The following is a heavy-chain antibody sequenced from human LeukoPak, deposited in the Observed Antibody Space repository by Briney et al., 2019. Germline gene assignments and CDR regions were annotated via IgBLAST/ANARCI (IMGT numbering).Heavy chain of an antibody. CDR3: ARGPPRGKYYYMDV. CDR2: IGTASDT. CDR1: GFTFSSFD. D-gene: IGHD1-1*01. Sequence: GGSLRLSCAASGFTFSSFDMHWVRRPTGQGLERVSTIGTASDTYYPGSVEGRFTLSRDNAKNSLYLQMNSLTAGDTAVYYCARGPPRGKYYYMDVWGKGTTVTVSS. J-gene: IGHJ6*03. V-gene: IGHV3-13*01.